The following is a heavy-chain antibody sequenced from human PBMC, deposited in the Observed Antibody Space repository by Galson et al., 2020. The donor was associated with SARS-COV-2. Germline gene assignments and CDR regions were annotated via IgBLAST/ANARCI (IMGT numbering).Heavy chain of an antibody. D-gene: IGHD3-10*01. CDR3: ARDNPFGSSYGMDV. CDR1: GFTFSSYS. CDR2: ISSSSSYI. V-gene: IGHV3-21*01. Sequence: TGGSLRLSCAASGFTFSSYSMNWVRQAPGKGLEWVSSISSSSSYIYYADSVKGRFTISRDNAKNSLYLQMNNLRAEDTAVYYCARDNPFGSSYGMDVWGQGTTVTVSS. J-gene: IGHJ6*02.